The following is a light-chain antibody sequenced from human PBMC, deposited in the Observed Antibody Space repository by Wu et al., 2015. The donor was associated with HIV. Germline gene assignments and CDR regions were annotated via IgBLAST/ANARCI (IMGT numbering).Light chain of an antibody. Sequence: EIVMTQSPATLSASPGGRATLSCRASESVNSKLAWYQQKVGQAPRLLIYGASTRTTDIPARFSGSGSETEFTLTISSLQSEDFAVYYCQQYKHHMWSFGQGTKVDIK. CDR2: GAS. CDR3: QQYKHHMWS. CDR1: ESVNSK. J-gene: IGKJ1*01. V-gene: IGKV3-15*01.